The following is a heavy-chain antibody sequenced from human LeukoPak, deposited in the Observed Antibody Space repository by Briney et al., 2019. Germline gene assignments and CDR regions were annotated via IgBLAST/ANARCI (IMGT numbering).Heavy chain of an antibody. J-gene: IGHJ3*02. V-gene: IGHV3-9*01. CDR1: GFTFSSYA. Sequence: PGGSLRLSCAASGFTFSSYAMHWVRQAPGKGLEWVSGISWNSGSIGYADSVKGRFTISRDNAKNSLYLQMNSLRAEDTALYYCAKVVSSPFDAFDIWGQGTMVTVSS. CDR3: AKVVSSPFDAFDI. D-gene: IGHD6-13*01. CDR2: ISWNSGSI.